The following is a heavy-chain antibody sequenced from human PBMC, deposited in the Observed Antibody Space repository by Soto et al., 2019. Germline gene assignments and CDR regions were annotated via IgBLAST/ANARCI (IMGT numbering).Heavy chain of an antibody. CDR2: IYSGGST. V-gene: IGHV3-53*04. Sequence: EVQLVESGGGLVQPGGSLRLSCAASGFTVSSNYMSWVRQAPGNGLVWGSVIYSGGSTYYSDSVKGRFTNSRHNSKNTLYLQMNSLKAEDTAVYYCAIDRRGLADYGDYVFDSWGQGTLVTVSS. CDR1: GFTVSSNY. D-gene: IGHD4-17*01. J-gene: IGHJ4*02. CDR3: AIDRRGLADYGDYVFDS.